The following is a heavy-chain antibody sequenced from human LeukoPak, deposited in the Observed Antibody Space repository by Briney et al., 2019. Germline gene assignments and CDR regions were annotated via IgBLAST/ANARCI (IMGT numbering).Heavy chain of an antibody. CDR3: ARASIHCSGGSCYPYIDY. D-gene: IGHD2-15*01. CDR2: IYYSGST. J-gene: IGHJ4*02. Sequence: KPSETLSLTCTVSGGSIGSNAYYYGWIRQPPGKGLEWIGSIYYSGSTYYTPSLMSRVTISLDPSKNQFSLKLSSVTAADTAGYYCARASIHCSGGSCYPYIDYWGQGTLVTVSS. CDR1: GGSIGSNAYY. V-gene: IGHV4-39*01.